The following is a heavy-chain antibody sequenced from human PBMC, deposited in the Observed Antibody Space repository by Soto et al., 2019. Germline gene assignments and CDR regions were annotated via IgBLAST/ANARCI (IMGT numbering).Heavy chain of an antibody. Sequence: XETLSPTCALYGGSSSGHSWTWIRPSPGKGLEWIGDINHSGRVNYSPSLKSRVTISLDTSKNHFSLTLSAVTAADTATYYCSTRAYDTNGYYRFDHWGQGPLVTVSS. CDR2: INHSGRV. D-gene: IGHD3-22*01. CDR3: STRAYDTNGYYRFDH. CDR1: GGSSSGHS. V-gene: IGHV4-34*01. J-gene: IGHJ5*01.